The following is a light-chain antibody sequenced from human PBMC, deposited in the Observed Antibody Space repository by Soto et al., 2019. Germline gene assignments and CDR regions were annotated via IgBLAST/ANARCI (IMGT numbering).Light chain of an antibody. CDR1: SSDVSGYNY. CDR2: DVS. V-gene: IGLV2-14*01. CDR3: SSYTSSGFYV. J-gene: IGLJ1*01. Sequence: QSALTQPASVSGSPGQSITISCSGTSSDVSGYNYVSWYQQHTGKAPKLMIYDVSDRPSGVSSRFSGSKSGNTASLTISGPQAEDEAEYYCSSYTSSGFYVFGTGTKVTV.